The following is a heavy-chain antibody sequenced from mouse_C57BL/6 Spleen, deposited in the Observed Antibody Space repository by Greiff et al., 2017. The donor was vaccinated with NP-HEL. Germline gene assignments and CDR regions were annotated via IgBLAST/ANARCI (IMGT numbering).Heavy chain of an antibody. D-gene: IGHD1-1*01. Sequence: EVHLVESGGDLVKPGGSLKLSCAASGFTFSSYGMSWVRQTPDKRLEWVATISSGGSYTYYPDSVKGRFTISRDNAKNTLYLQMSSLKSEDTAMYYCARHNTGFDYWGQGTTLTVSS. CDR2: ISSGGSYT. CDR3: ARHNTGFDY. V-gene: IGHV5-6*01. J-gene: IGHJ2*01. CDR1: GFTFSSYG.